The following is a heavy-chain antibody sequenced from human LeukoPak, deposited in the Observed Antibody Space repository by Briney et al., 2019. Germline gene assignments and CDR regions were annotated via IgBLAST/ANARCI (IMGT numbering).Heavy chain of an antibody. CDR3: ARDAGATPNWFDP. Sequence: ASVKVSCKASVGTFSSYAISWVRQAPGQGLEWMGGIIPIFGTANYAQKFQGRVTITTDESTSTAYMELSSLRSEDTAVYYCARDAGATPNWFDPWGQGTLVTVSS. CDR2: IIPIFGTA. CDR1: VGTFSSYA. D-gene: IGHD1-26*01. V-gene: IGHV1-69*05. J-gene: IGHJ5*02.